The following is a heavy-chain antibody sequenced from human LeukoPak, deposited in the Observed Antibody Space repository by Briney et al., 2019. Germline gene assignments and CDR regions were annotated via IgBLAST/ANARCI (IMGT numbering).Heavy chain of an antibody. CDR3: ARAKSYQRWFDP. J-gene: IGHJ5*02. Sequence: SETLSLTCAVYGVSFSGYYWSWIRQPPGKGPEWIGEINHSGSTNYNPSLKSRVTISVDTSKNQFSLKLSSVTAADTAVYYCARAKSYQRWFDPWGQGTLVTVSS. V-gene: IGHV4-34*01. D-gene: IGHD3-16*02. CDR1: GVSFSGYY. CDR2: INHSGST.